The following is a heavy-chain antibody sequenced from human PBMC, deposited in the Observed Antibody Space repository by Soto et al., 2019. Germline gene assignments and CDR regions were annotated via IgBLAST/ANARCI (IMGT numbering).Heavy chain of an antibody. D-gene: IGHD2-2*01. V-gene: IGHV1-3*01. CDR2: INAGNGNT. CDR3: ARDYSGYNCSSTSCYFSYWFDP. CDR1: GYTFTRYA. J-gene: IGHJ5*02. Sequence: ASVKVSCKASGYTFTRYAMHWVRQAPGQRLEWMGWINAGNGNTKYSQKLQGRVTITRDTSASTAYMEQSSLRSEDTAVYYCARDYSGYNCSSTSCYFSYWFDPWGQGTLVTVSS.